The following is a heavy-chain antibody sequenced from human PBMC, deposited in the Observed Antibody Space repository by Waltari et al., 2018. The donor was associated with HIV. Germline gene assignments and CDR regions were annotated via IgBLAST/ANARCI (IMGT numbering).Heavy chain of an antibody. J-gene: IGHJ4*02. D-gene: IGHD6-6*01. CDR3: ASEIRRPWRKTHLPAGLFAY. CDR2: IYYSESA. Sequence: QVQLQESGPGLVKPSQTLSLTCTVSGASISTGGYYWTWLRQHPGKGLGWMGSIYYSESAYYTPSRKCRVTISVDTSKNHFCLKLSAVTAADTAVYYCASEIRRPWRKTHLPAGLFAYWGQGTLVTVSS. CDR1: GASISTGGYY. V-gene: IGHV4-31*03.